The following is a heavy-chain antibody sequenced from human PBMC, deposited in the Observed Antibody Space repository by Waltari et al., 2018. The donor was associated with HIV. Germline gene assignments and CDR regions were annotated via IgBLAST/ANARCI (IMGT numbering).Heavy chain of an antibody. Sequence: EVQLVESGGGLVQPGGSLRLSYTAFGFTFSDFWMPWVRQTPGKGLEWVANIKEDGSEIYYVDSVKGRFTISRDNAKNSLYLEMNSLRGEDSATYYCARDAAIDFWGQGTLVTVSS. CDR3: ARDAAIDF. J-gene: IGHJ4*02. CDR1: GFTFSDFW. V-gene: IGHV3-7*01. CDR2: IKEDGSEI.